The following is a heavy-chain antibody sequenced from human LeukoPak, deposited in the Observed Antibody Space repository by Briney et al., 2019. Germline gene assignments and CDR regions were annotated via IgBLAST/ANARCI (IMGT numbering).Heavy chain of an antibody. V-gene: IGHV3-15*01. Sequence: EAGGSLRLSCAASGFTFSNTWMSWVRQAPGKGLEWVGRIKSKTDGGTTDYAAPVKGRFIISRDDSKNTLYLQMNSLKTEDTAVYYYTTDGYSGYEGLYDYWGQGTLVTVSS. J-gene: IGHJ4*02. CDR3: TTDGYSGYEGLYDY. CDR1: GFTFSNTW. D-gene: IGHD5-12*01. CDR2: IKSKTDGGTT.